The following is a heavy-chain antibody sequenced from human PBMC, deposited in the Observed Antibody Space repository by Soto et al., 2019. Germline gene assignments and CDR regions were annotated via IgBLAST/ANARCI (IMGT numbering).Heavy chain of an antibody. V-gene: IGHV3-74*01. CDR1: GLSFNIYW. Sequence: EVQLVESGGGLVQPGGSLRLSCAASGLSFNIYWMHWVRQVPGKGLVWLARINSDGSHTIYVDSVKGRFTISRDNAKNTVFLQMDSLRDEDTGVYYCAGGMAGLDVWGQGTTVTFSS. CDR3: AGGMAGLDV. J-gene: IGHJ6*02. CDR2: INSDGSHT.